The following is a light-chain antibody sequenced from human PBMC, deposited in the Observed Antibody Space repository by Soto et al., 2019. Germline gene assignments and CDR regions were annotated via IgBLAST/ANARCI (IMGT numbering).Light chain of an antibody. Sequence: EVVMTQSPATLSVSPGERVTLSCRSSQSVADNLARFQQKPGQGPRLLIYGASTRATGIPARFSGSGSETDFTLTVSSLRSEDSAVYYCQQYNYWPITFGGGTKVDIK. J-gene: IGKJ4*01. CDR3: QQYNYWPIT. CDR2: GAS. CDR1: QSVADN. V-gene: IGKV3-15*01.